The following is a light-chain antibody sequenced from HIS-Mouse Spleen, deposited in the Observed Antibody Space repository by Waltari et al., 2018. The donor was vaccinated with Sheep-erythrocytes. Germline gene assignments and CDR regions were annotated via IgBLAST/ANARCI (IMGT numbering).Light chain of an antibody. V-gene: IGLV3-1*01. J-gene: IGLJ2*01. CDR2: QDS. Sequence: SYELTQPPSVSVSPGQTASITCSGDKLGDKYACWYQQKPGQSPVLVIYQDSKRPSGYPERFSGSNSGNTATLTISGTQARDEADYYCQAWDSSTAVFGGGTKLTV. CDR1: KLGDKY. CDR3: QAWDSSTAV.